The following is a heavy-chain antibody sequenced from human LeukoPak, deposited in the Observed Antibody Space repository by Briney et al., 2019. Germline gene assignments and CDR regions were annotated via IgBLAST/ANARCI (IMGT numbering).Heavy chain of an antibody. J-gene: IGHJ4*02. Sequence: GGSLRLSXAASGFTFSGSAMHWVRQASGKGLEWVGRIRSKANSYSTAYAASVKGRFTISRDDSKNTAYLQMNSLKTEDTAVYYCTRSITMIVPGFDYWGPGTLVTVSS. CDR3: TRSITMIVPGFDY. D-gene: IGHD3-22*01. CDR2: IRSKANSYST. V-gene: IGHV3-73*01. CDR1: GFTFSGSA.